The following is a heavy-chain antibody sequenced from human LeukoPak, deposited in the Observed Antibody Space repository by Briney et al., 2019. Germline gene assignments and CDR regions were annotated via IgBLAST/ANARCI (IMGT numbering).Heavy chain of an antibody. J-gene: IGHJ4*02. CDR3: AREVDYYDSSGYYYDY. CDR1: GFTFSDYY. V-gene: IGHV3-11*01. Sequence: GGSLRLSCAASGFTFSDYYMSWIRQAPGKGLEWVSYISSSGSTIYYADSVKGRFTISRDNAKNSLYLQMNSLRAEDTAVYYCAREVDYYDSSGYYYDYWGQGTLVTVSS. CDR2: ISSSGSTI. D-gene: IGHD3-22*01.